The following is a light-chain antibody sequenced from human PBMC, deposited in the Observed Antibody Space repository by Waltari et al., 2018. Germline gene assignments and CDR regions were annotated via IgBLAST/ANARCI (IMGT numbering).Light chain of an antibody. J-gene: IGKJ2*01. CDR2: AAS. V-gene: IGKV1-39*01. Sequence: DIQMTQSPSSLSASVGDRVTITCRASQSSSSYLNWYQQKPGKAPKLLIYAASSLQSGIPSRFSGSGSATAFTIPISSLQHEDFATYYCQQSYSTPPYTFGQGTKLEIK. CDR3: QQSYSTPPYT. CDR1: QSSSSY.